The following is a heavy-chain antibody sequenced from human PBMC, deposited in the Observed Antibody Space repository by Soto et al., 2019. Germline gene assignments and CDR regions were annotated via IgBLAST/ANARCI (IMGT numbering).Heavy chain of an antibody. CDR1: GGSISSSSYY. D-gene: IGHD3-10*01. CDR2: IYYSGST. Sequence: QLQLQESGPGLVKPSETLSLTCTVSGGSISSSSYYWGWIRQPPGKGQEWIGSIYYSGSTYYNPSLKTRVTISVDTSKNQFSLKLSSVTAADTAVYYCARPDYGSGSYYYWGQGTLFTVSS. V-gene: IGHV4-39*01. J-gene: IGHJ4*02. CDR3: ARPDYGSGSYYY.